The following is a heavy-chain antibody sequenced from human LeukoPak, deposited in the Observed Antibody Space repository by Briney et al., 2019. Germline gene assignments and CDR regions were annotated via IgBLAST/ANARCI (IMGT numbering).Heavy chain of an antibody. J-gene: IGHJ4*02. V-gene: IGHV4-34*01. CDR1: GGSFSGYY. CDR2: INHSGST. Sequence: SETLSLTCAVYGGSFSGYYWSCIRQPPGKGLEWIGEINHSGSTNYNPSLKSRVTISVDTSKNQFSLKLSSVTAADTAVYYCARVGGSVDYWGQGTLVTVSS. CDR3: ARVGGSVDY.